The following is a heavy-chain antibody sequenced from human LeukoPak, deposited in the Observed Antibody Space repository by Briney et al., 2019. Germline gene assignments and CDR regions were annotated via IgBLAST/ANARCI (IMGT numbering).Heavy chain of an antibody. J-gene: IGHJ4*02. CDR2: IYYSGST. CDR1: GGSISSYY. V-gene: IGHV4-59*08. D-gene: IGHD3-10*01. CDR3: ARTRLWFGPFDY. Sequence: SETLSLTCTVSGGSISSYYWSWIRQPPGKGLEWIGYIYYSGSTNYNPSLKSRVTISVDTSKNQFSLKLNSVTAADTAVYYCARTRLWFGPFDYWGQGTPVTVSS.